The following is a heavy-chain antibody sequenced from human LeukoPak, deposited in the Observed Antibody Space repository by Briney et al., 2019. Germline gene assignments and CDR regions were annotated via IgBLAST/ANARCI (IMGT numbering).Heavy chain of an antibody. V-gene: IGHV4-59*01. CDR1: GGSISSYY. J-gene: IGHJ4*02. Sequence: SETLSLTCTVSGGSISSYYWSWIRQPPGKGLEWIGYVYYSGSTNYNPSLKSRVTISVDTSKNQFSLKLSSVTAADTAVYYCARDPGDILTGYPRGYFDYWGQGTLVTVSS. CDR3: ARDPGDILTGYPRGYFDY. CDR2: VYYSGST. D-gene: IGHD3-9*01.